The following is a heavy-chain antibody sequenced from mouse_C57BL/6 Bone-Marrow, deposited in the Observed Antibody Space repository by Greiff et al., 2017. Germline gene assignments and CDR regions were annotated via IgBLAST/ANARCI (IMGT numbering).Heavy chain of an antibody. CDR1: GYSITSGYY. J-gene: IGHJ1*03. CDR2: ISYDGSN. Sequence: ESGPGLVKPSQSLSLTCSVTGYSITSGYYWNWIRQFPGNKLEWMGYISYDGSNNYKPSLKNRISITRDTSKNQFFLKLNSVTTEDTATYYCALGYFDVWGTGTTVTVSS. V-gene: IGHV3-6*01. CDR3: ALGYFDV.